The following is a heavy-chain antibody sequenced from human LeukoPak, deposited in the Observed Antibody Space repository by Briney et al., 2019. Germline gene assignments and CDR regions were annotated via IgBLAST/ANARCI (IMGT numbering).Heavy chain of an antibody. Sequence: ASVKVSCKASGYTFTGYYMHWVRPAPGQGREWMGWIYPNSGGTNYAQKFQGRVTMTRDTSISTAYMELSRLRSDDTAVYYCARGPRLPYSSGWYARRNNNWFDPWGQGTLVTVSS. D-gene: IGHD6-19*01. V-gene: IGHV1-2*02. CDR1: GYTFTGYY. CDR2: IYPNSGGT. J-gene: IGHJ5*02. CDR3: ARGPRLPYSSGWYARRNNNWFDP.